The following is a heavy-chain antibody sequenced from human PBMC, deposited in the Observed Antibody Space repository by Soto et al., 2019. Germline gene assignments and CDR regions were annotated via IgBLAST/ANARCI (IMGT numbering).Heavy chain of an antibody. J-gene: IGHJ4*02. CDR2: ISPDGRNN. Sequence: QVQLVESGGGVVQPGRSRGSPWAPPESPSGTLAFHWFPWPPGKGREWVPVISPDGRNNYYADPVKGRFTISRDNSKNMLYMQMNSLRAEDTAVYYCAKDRTDYYFDNWGQGTLVTVSS. CDR3: AKDRTDYYFDN. V-gene: IGHV3-30*18. CDR1: ESPSGTLA.